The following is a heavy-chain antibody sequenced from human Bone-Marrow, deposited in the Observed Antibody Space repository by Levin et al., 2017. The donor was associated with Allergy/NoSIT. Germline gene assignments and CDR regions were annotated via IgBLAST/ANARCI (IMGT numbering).Heavy chain of an antibody. D-gene: IGHD3-10*01. CDR3: AKELYGAGGMYSYGLDV. J-gene: IGHJ6*02. CDR1: GFMYRSFV. V-gene: IGHV3-23*01. CDR2: IGGSGGST. Sequence: LSLPCAASGFMYRSFVMNWVRQAPGKGLEWVSAIGGSGGSTYYADSVKGRFTISRDNSKSTLYLQLNSLRAEDTAVYFCAKELYGAGGMYSYGLDVWGQGTTVSVSS.